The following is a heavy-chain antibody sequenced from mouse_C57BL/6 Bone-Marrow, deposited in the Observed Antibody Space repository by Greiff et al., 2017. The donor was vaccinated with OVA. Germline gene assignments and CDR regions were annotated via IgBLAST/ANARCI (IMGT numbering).Heavy chain of an antibody. Sequence: QVQLQQSGPELVKPGASVKLSCKASGYTFTSYDINWVKQRPGQGLEWIGWIYPRDGSTKYNEKFKGKATLTVDQSSSTAYMELHSLTSEDSAVYFCARGNYYSNYGGAMDYWGQGTSVTVSS. D-gene: IGHD2-5*01. J-gene: IGHJ4*01. CDR1: GYTFTSYD. V-gene: IGHV1-85*01. CDR3: ARGNYYSNYGGAMDY. CDR2: IYPRDGST.